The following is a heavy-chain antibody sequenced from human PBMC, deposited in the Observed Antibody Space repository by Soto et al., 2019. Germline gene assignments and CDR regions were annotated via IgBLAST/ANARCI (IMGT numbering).Heavy chain of an antibody. V-gene: IGHV1-46*01. J-gene: IGHJ5*02. CDR1: GYTFTSYY. Sequence: ASVKVSCTASGYTFTSYYMHWVRQAPGQGLEWMGRIIPSLGRANCAQKFQGRVTITADKSTSTAYMELSSLRSEDTAVYYCARNCPLCTHSNWFDPWGQGTLVTVSS. CDR2: IIPSLGRA. D-gene: IGHD2-8*01. CDR3: ARNCPLCTHSNWFDP.